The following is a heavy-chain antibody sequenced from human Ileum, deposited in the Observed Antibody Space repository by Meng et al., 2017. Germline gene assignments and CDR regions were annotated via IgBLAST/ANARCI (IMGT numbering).Heavy chain of an antibody. CDR3: ARTYNTPFFDS. CDR1: GASVNFGLYF. D-gene: IGHD1-14*01. Sequence: QVELQESGPGLVRPSETLSLSCTVSGASVNFGLYFWSWIRQSPGKTLEWIGHTYYTGLTNYNPSLKSRVAISLDASKNQFSLKLNSVSAADSAVYFCARTYNTPFFDSWGQGTLVTVSS. CDR2: TYYTGLT. V-gene: IGHV4-61*01. J-gene: IGHJ4*02.